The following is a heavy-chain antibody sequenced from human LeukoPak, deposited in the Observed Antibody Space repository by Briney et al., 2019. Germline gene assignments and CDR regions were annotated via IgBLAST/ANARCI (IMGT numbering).Heavy chain of an antibody. CDR2: ISGSGGST. V-gene: IGHV3-23*01. CDR1: GFTFSSYA. J-gene: IGHJ6*03. D-gene: IGHD3-10*01. Sequence: HPGGSLRLSCAASGFTFSSYAMSWVRQAPGKGLEWVSAISGSGGSTYYADSVKGRFTISRDNSKNTLYLQMNSLRAEDTAVYYCARVRMVRDHYYYYYYMGVWGKGTTVTISS. CDR3: ARVRMVRDHYYYYYYMGV.